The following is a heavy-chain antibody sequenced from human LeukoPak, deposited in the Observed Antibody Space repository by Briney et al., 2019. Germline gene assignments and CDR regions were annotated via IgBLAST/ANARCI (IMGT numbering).Heavy chain of an antibody. V-gene: IGHV3-30*03. D-gene: IGHD3-10*01. CDR2: SYDGSNK. CDR1: GFTLSSYD. Sequence: GGSLRLSCAASGFTLSSYDMHWVRQAPGKGLEWVAVSYDGSNKYYADSVKGRFTISRDNSKNTLYLQMNSLRAEDTAVYYCAALWFGESILFWGQGTLVTVSS. CDR3: AALWFGESILF. J-gene: IGHJ4*02.